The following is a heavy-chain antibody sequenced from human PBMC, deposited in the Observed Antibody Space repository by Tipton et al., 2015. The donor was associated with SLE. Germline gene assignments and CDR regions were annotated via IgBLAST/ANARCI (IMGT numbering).Heavy chain of an antibody. CDR3: ARSVRLLGNFYYGMDV. V-gene: IGHV4-31*03. CDR1: NGSIGSGSYY. Sequence: TLSLTCSVSNGSIGSGSYYWNWLRQQPGKGLEWIGYIHNSGSTYYNPSLKSRVTISVDTSKNQFSLKLSSVTAADTAVYYCARSVRLLGNFYYGMDVWGQGTTVTVSS. J-gene: IGHJ6*02. D-gene: IGHD2-21*02. CDR2: IHNSGST.